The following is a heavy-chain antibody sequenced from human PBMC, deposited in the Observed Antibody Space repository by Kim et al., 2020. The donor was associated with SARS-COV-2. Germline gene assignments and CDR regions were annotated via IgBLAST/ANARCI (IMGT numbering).Heavy chain of an antibody. J-gene: IGHJ3*01. D-gene: IGHD6-19*01. Sequence: GGSLRLSCVASGFSFSNYWMTWVRQAPGKGLEWVARLNQDGSTKFYMDYLEGRLTISRDNAKSSVYLQMNSLRFDDTAVYFCARLDGGSGGAFDFWGRGTKVTVSS. CDR2: LNQDGSTK. CDR1: GFSFSNYW. CDR3: ARLDGGSGGAFDF. V-gene: IGHV3-7*03.